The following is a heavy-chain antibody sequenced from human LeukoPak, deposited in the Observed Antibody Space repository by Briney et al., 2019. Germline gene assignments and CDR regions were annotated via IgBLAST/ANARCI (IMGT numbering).Heavy chain of an antibody. CDR1: GFTFSNYL. CDR2: IKQDGSEK. D-gene: IGHD1-26*01. CDR3: ARAGRYSRDY. Sequence: GGSLRLSCAASGFTFSNYLMTWVRQAPGKGLEWVANIKQDGSEKYYVDSVKGRFTISRDNAKNSLYLQMYSLRAEDTAVYYCARAGRYSRDYWGQGTLVTVSS. V-gene: IGHV3-7*04. J-gene: IGHJ4*02.